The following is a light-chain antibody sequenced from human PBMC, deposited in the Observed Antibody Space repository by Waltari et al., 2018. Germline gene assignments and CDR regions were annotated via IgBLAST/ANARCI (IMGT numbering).Light chain of an antibody. V-gene: IGKV3-15*01. CDR3: XXYXQWXT. CDR2: GIS. J-gene: IGKJ1*01. Sequence: EIVLTQSPGTLSLSPGETATLSCRASHSINEYLAWYQQKPAQAPRLLIYGISFRATGVPARFSGSVSATEFTLTISSLLSEDFAXXYXXXYXQWXTFGXGXKXXIK. CDR1: HSINEY.